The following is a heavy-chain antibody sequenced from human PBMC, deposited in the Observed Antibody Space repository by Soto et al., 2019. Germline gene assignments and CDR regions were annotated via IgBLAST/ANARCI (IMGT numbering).Heavy chain of an antibody. D-gene: IGHD7-27*01. Sequence: ASVKVSCKASGYTFSSYAMHWVRQAPGQRLEWMGWINAGYGNTKSSQKFQDRVTISRDTSASTAYMELTSLRSEDTAVYYCTRDTGDGTFDFWGQGTLVTVSS. CDR1: GYTFSSYA. CDR3: TRDTGDGTFDF. V-gene: IGHV1-3*01. J-gene: IGHJ4*02. CDR2: INAGYGNT.